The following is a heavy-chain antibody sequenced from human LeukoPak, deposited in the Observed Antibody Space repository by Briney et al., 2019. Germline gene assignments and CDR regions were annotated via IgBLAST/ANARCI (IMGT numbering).Heavy chain of an antibody. CDR2: IKTDGSYT. D-gene: IGHD3-22*01. V-gene: IGHV3-74*01. CDR3: ARPHYYSDSFGYSDAYFDY. J-gene: IGHJ4*02. CDR1: GFTLISYW. Sequence: PGGSLRLSCAASGFTLISYWIHWVRQAPGKGLVWVSRIKTDGSYTDYADSVKGRFTISRDDAKNTIYLQMNSLRVEDTAIYYCARPHYYSDSFGYSDAYFDYWGQGTLVTVSS.